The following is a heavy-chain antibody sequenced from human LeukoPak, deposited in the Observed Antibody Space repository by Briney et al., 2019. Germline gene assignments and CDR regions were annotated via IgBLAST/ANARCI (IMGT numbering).Heavy chain of an antibody. CDR3: ARDGGELHFDY. CDR1: GFTFNSYS. V-gene: IGHV3-21*01. J-gene: IGHJ4*02. D-gene: IGHD3-16*01. Sequence: GGSLRLSWAASGFTFNSYSMKWVGPAPGKGLEWVSSITSSSSYIYYADSVKGRFTISRDNAKNSLYLQMNSLRAEDTAVYYCARDGGELHFDYWGQGTLVTVSS. CDR2: ITSSSSYI.